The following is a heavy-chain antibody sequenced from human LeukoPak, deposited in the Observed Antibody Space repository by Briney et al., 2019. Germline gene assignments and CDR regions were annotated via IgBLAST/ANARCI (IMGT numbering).Heavy chain of an antibody. CDR3: ARGKVVGATYFDY. V-gene: IGHV3-7*01. CDR2: IQQDGSEI. CDR1: GFTFSNYW. D-gene: IGHD1-26*01. J-gene: IGHJ4*02. Sequence: GGSLRLSCAASGFTFSNYWMSWVRQAPGKGLEWVANIQQDGSEIYYVDSVRGRFTISRDNAKNSLYLQMNSLRAEDTAVYYCARGKVVGATYFDYWGQGTLVTVSS.